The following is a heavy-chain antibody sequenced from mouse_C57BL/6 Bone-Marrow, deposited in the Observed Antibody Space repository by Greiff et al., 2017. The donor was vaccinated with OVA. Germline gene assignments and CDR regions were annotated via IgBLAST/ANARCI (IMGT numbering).Heavy chain of an antibody. J-gene: IGHJ3*01. CDR1: GFTFSSYA. CDR2: ISDGGSYT. V-gene: IGHV5-4*01. Sequence: EVMLVESGGGLVKPGGSLKLSCAASGFTFSSYAMSWVRQTPEKRLEWVATISDGGSYTYYPDNVKGRFTISRDNAKNNLYLQMSHLKSEDTAMYYCARDRGGTAFAYWGQGTLVTVSA. CDR3: ARDRGGTAFAY. D-gene: IGHD4-1*01.